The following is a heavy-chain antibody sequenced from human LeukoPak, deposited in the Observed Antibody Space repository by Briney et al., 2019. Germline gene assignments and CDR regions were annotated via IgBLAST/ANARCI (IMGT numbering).Heavy chain of an antibody. J-gene: IGHJ4*02. CDR1: GFTFSSYA. Sequence: GGSLRLSCAASGFTFSSYAMGWVRQAPGKGLEWVSAISGSAGTTYYADSVKGRFTIPRDNSKNTLFLQMNRLRAEDTAAYYCAKNYYGSGSSSLDYWGQGTLVTVSS. CDR3: AKNYYGSGSSSLDY. CDR2: ISGSAGTT. D-gene: IGHD3-10*01. V-gene: IGHV3-23*01.